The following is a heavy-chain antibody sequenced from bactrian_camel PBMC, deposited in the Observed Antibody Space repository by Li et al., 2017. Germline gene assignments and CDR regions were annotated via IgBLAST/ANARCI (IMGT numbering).Heavy chain of an antibody. CDR2: VSEDGLGT. CDR1: GFTFSLYH. V-gene: IGHV3S40*01. J-gene: IGHJ6*01. D-gene: IGHD2*01. CDR3: AAEASYSGDLFGF. Sequence: VQLVESGGGLAQPGGSQRLSCAASGFTFSLYHMSWDRQAPGKGLEWVSTVSEDGLGTYYADSVKGRFTISKDSAENTLYLQMNSLKPEDTAMYYCAAEASYSGDLFGFWGQGTQVTVS.